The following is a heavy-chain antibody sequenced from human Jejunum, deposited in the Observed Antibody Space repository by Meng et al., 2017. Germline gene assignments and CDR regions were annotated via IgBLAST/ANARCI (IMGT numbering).Heavy chain of an antibody. J-gene: IGHJ4*01. V-gene: IGHV6-1*01. CDR3: VRTSNWSLDY. Sequence: LTESGRGLFKPSQTLPLTCAISGDSFSSNRAAWNWIRQSPSRGLEWLGRTYYRSKWYNDYAESVKSRITINPDTSKNQFSLQLNSVTPEDTAVYYCVRTSNWSLDYWGQGTLVTVSS. D-gene: IGHD6-13*01. CDR2: TYYRSKWYN. CDR1: GDSFSSNRAA.